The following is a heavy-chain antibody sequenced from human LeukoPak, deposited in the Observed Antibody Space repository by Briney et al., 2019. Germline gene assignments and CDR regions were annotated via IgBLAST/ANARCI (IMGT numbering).Heavy chain of an antibody. CDR2: INHSGST. Sequence: SETLSLTCAVYGGSFSGYYWSWIRQPPGKGLEWIGEINHSGSTNYNPSLKSRVTISVDTSKNQFSLKLSSVTAADTAVYYCAREATFWRPFDYWGQGTLVTVSS. CDR3: AREATFWRPFDY. J-gene: IGHJ4*02. V-gene: IGHV4-34*01. CDR1: GGSFSGYY. D-gene: IGHD5-24*01.